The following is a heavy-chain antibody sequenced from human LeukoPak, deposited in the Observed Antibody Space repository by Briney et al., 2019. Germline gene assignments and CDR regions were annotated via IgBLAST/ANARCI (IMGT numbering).Heavy chain of an antibody. CDR1: GFTFDNYA. J-gene: IGHJ4*02. D-gene: IGHD5-12*01. CDR2: ISGSGAYT. CDR3: AKFLSGYDGFDY. Sequence: PGGSLRLSCAASGFTFDNYAMNWVRQAPGKGLEGVLGISGSGAYTYYADSVKGRFTISRDNSQNTLYLQLNSLRAEDTAIYYCAKFLSGYDGFDYWGQGTLVTVSS. V-gene: IGHV3-23*01.